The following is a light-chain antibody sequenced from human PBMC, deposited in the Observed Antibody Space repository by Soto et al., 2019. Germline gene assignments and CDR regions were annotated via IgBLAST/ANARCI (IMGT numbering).Light chain of an antibody. CDR3: SSYGGSNNLL. J-gene: IGLJ2*01. Sequence: QYALTQPTSASGSPGQSVTISCTGTSRDIGGYDFVSWYQQHPGKAPKLLIYDVIKRPSGVPDRFSGTKSGNTASLTVSGLQTDDEADYDRSSYGGSNNLLFGGGTQLTVL. CDR1: SRDIGGYDF. CDR2: DVI. V-gene: IGLV2-8*01.